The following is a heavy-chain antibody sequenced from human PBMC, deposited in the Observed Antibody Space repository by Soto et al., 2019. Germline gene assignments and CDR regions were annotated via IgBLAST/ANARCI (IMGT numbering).Heavy chain of an antibody. CDR1: GYPFSDNQ. J-gene: IGHJ5*02. CDR2: INPKSDDT. CDR3: ARKHSLDYIRWGLDP. Sequence: ASVKVSCKASGYPFSDNQIHWLRRAPGQGLEWMGRINPKSDDTNYAQKFQGRVTMTRDTSIDTAYLELTGLTSDDTATYYCARKHSLDYIRWGLDPWGQGTLVTVS. D-gene: IGHD4-4*01. V-gene: IGHV1-2*02.